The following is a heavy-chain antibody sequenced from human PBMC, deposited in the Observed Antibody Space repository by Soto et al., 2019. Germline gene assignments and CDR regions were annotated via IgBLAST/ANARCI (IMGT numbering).Heavy chain of an antibody. V-gene: IGHV1-18*01. D-gene: IGHD3-3*01. CDR2: ISPYNGNT. CDR3: AIDVSIFGLPIAGGAFDI. Sequence: QVQLVQSGAAVKQPGASVRVSCKASGYIFTNYGLSWVRQAPGQGLEWMGWISPYNGNTNYAQKFQGRVTMTTDTSTSTAYMDLRSLRSDDTALYYCAIDVSIFGLPIAGGAFDIWGHGTMVTVSS. CDR1: GYIFTNYG. J-gene: IGHJ3*02.